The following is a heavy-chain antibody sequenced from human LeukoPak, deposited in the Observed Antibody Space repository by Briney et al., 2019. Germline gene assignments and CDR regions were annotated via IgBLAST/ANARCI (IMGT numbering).Heavy chain of an antibody. D-gene: IGHD3-22*01. Sequence: GGSLRLSCAASGFTFSSYSMNWVRQAPGKGLEWVSSISSSSSYIYYADSVKGRFTISRDNAKNSLYLQMNSLRAEDTAVYYCARAPPYYYDSSGSLDGPSSEGGWFDPWGQGTLVTVSS. CDR1: GFTFSSYS. CDR3: ARAPPYYYDSSGSLDGPSSEGGWFDP. V-gene: IGHV3-21*01. CDR2: ISSSSSYI. J-gene: IGHJ5*02.